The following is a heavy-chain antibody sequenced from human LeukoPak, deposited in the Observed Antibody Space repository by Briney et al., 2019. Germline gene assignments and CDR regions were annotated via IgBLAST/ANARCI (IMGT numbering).Heavy chain of an antibody. V-gene: IGHV1-8*02. J-gene: IGHJ4*02. Sequence: EASVKVSCKASGYTFTSYDINWVRQATGQGLEWMGWMNPNSGNTGYAQKFQGRVTMTRNTSISTAYMELSSLRSEDTAVYYCARGIAVAGPYFDYWGQGTLVTVSS. D-gene: IGHD6-19*01. CDR2: MNPNSGNT. CDR1: GYTFTSYD. CDR3: ARGIAVAGPYFDY.